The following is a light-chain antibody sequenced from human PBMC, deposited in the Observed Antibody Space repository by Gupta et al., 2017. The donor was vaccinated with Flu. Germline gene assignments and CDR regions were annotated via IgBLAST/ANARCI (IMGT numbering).Light chain of an antibody. CDR3: KQRSDWPVS. V-gene: IGKV3-11*01. CDR2: DAS. CDR1: QNAGTS. J-gene: IGKJ3*01. Sequence: EVALTQSPATLSVSQGERATLSCRASQNAGTSLDWYQQKPGQAPRLLIYDASNRATGIPARFSGSGSGTDFTLTISSLESEDFAVYYCKQRSDWPVSFGPGTKVEIK.